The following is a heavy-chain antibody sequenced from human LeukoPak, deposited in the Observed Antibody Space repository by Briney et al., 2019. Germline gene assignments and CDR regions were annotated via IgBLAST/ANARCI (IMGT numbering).Heavy chain of an antibody. J-gene: IGHJ6*02. CDR3: ARVTVPATGYYYGMDV. CDR2: IYYSGST. D-gene: IGHD2-2*01. Sequence: SETLSLTCTVSGGSISSDDYYWSWIRQHPGKGLECIGYIYYSGSTYYNPSLKSRLTISVDTSKNQFSLKLSSVTAADTAVYYCARVTVPATGYYYGMDVWGQGTTVTVSS. CDR1: GGSISSDDYY. V-gene: IGHV4-31*03.